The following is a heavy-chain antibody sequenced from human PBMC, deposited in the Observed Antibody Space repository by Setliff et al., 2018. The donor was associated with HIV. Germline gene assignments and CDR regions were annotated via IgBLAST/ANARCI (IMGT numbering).Heavy chain of an antibody. V-gene: IGHV3-30*02. J-gene: IGHJ6*03. CDR2: IRYDGSDK. CDR1: GFTFSSYG. Sequence: GESLKISCAASGFTFSSYGMHWVRQAPGKGLEWVTFIRYDGSDKYYADSVKGRFTISRDNSKNTLYLQMNSLRTEDTAVSYCAKNARDYYYYYMDVWGKGTTVTVSS. CDR3: AKNARDYYYYYMDV.